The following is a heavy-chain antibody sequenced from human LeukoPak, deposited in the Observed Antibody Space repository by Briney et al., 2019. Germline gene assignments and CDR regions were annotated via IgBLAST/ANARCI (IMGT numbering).Heavy chain of an antibody. Sequence: AGGSLRLSCAASGFTFDDYAMHWVRQAPGKGLEWVAVISYDGSNKYYADSVKGRFTISRDNSKNTLYLQMNSLRAEDTAVYYCARAGRVDTAMVQFDAFDIWGQGTMVTVSS. J-gene: IGHJ3*02. CDR3: ARAGRVDTAMVQFDAFDI. D-gene: IGHD5-18*01. V-gene: IGHV3-30*04. CDR1: GFTFDDYA. CDR2: ISYDGSNK.